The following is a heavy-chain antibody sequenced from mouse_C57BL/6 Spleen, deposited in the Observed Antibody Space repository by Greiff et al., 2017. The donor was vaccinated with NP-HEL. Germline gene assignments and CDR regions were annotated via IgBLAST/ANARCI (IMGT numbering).Heavy chain of an antibody. J-gene: IGHJ4*01. V-gene: IGHV5-4*01. CDR1: GFTFSSYA. CDR3: ARDRYYGSSLAMDY. CDR2: IRDGGSYT. D-gene: IGHD1-1*01. Sequence: EVKLVESGGGLVKPGGSLKLSCAASGFTFSSYAMSWVRQTPEKRLEWVATIRDGGSYTYYPDNVKGRFTISRDNAKNNLYLQMSHLKSEDTAMYYCARDRYYGSSLAMDYWGQGTSVTVSS.